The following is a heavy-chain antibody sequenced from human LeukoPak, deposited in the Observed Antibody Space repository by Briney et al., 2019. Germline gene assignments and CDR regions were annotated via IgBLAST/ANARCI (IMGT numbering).Heavy chain of an antibody. CDR3: AKDFKSDSYGAPDY. J-gene: IGHJ4*02. V-gene: IGHV3-9*01. CDR2: ISWNSGTV. Sequence: SLRLSCAASGFTFDDYAMHWVRQVPGKGLEWVSGISWNSGTVGYADSVKGRFTISRDNAKNSLYLQMNSLRAEDTALYYCAKDFKSDSYGAPDYWGQGTLVTVSS. D-gene: IGHD3-16*01. CDR1: GFTFDDYA.